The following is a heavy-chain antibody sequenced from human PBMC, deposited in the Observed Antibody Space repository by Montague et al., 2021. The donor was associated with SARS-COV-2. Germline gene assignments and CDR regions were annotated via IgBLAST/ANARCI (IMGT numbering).Heavy chain of an antibody. CDR1: GGSISSSSHY. Sequence: SETLSLTCTVSGGSISSSSHYWGWIRQPPGKGLEWIGSIYYSGSTYYNPSLKSRVTISVDTSKNQFSLKLSSVTAADTAVYYCARDARHQLVRLACMDVWGRGTMVTVSS. D-gene: IGHD6-13*01. CDR2: IYYSGST. V-gene: IGHV4-39*07. J-gene: IGHJ6*02. CDR3: ARDARHQLVRLACMDV.